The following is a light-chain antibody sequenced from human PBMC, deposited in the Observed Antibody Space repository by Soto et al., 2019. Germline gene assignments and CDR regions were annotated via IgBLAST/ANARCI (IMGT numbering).Light chain of an antibody. CDR2: GAS. Sequence: ESVLTQSPGTLSLSPGERATLSCRASQSVSSNYLAWYQHKPGQAPRLLIYGASSRATGIPDRFSGSGSGTDFTLTISRLEPEDFAVYYCPHYGSSLSITFGQGTPLEIK. CDR1: QSVSSNY. V-gene: IGKV3-20*01. CDR3: PHYGSSLSIT. J-gene: IGKJ5*01.